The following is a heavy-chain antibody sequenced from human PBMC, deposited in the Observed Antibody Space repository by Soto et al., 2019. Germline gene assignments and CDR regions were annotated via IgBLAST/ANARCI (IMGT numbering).Heavy chain of an antibody. CDR3: APSLASIAGYRYGYLEY. CDR1: RFTFSSSA. CDR2: ISYDGSHK. D-gene: IGHD5-18*01. V-gene: IGHV3-30-3*01. J-gene: IGHJ4*02. Sequence: PGGSLRLSCAASRFTFSSSAIHWVRQPPGKGLECVAVISYDGSHKYYADSVKGRFTIYRDNSKNPLYLQMNSLRAEDTAVYYCAPSLASIAGYRYGYLEYWGQGTMVPVSS.